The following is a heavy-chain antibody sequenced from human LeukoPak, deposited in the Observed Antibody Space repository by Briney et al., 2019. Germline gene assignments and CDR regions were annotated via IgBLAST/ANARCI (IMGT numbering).Heavy chain of an antibody. J-gene: IGHJ3*02. V-gene: IGHV3-23*01. CDR2: ISGGGGST. CDR1: GFTFSRHA. CDR3: AKGRQYSGSYDAFDI. Sequence: GGSLRLSCAASGFTFSRHAMSWVRQAPGKGLEWVSGISGGGGSTYYADSVKGRLTISRDNSKNTLYLQMNSLRAEDTAVYYCAKGRQYSGSYDAFDIWGQGTMVTVSS. D-gene: IGHD1-26*01.